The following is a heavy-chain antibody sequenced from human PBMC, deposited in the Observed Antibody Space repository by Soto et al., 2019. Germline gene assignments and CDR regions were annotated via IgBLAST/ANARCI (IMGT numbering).Heavy chain of an antibody. CDR3: ARRGRPLPHYSYYMDV. J-gene: IGHJ6*03. CDR1: GFTFSNYV. CDR2: VSNSGSNT. Sequence: EVQLLEYWGGLVQPGGSLRLSCAASGFTFSNYVMSWVRQAPGKGLEWVSSVSNSGSNTYYAESVKGRVTIARDNSNNTLYLQMNSLRAEDTALYYCARRGRPLPHYSYYMDVWGKGTTVTVSS. V-gene: IGHV3-23*01.